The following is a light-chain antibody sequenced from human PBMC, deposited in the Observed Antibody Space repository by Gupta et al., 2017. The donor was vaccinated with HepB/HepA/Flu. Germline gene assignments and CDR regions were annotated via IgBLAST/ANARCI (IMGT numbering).Light chain of an antibody. V-gene: IGKV1-5*03. Sequence: DIQMTQSPSTLSASVGDRVTITCRASQSISSWLAWYQQKPGKAPKLLIYKASSLESGVPSRFSGSGYGTELTLTISSRQQDDFASYYCQQYKSYSPLTFGGGTKVEIK. CDR1: QSISSW. CDR3: QQYKSYSPLT. CDR2: KAS. J-gene: IGKJ4*01.